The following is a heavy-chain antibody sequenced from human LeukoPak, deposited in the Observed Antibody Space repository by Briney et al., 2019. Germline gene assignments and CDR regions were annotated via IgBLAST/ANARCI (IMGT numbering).Heavy chain of an antibody. CDR1: GFTVRTTY. CDR2: IYGGGST. D-gene: IGHD6-19*01. Sequence: PGGSLRLSCVLSGFTVRTTYMSWVRQAPGKGLEWVSLIYGGGSTYYADSVKGRFTMSKDTSKNPVYLQMNSLRAEDTAVYYCARDAYSSGWFGWFDPWGQGTLVTVS. CDR3: ARDAYSSGWFGWFDP. J-gene: IGHJ5*02. V-gene: IGHV3-53*01.